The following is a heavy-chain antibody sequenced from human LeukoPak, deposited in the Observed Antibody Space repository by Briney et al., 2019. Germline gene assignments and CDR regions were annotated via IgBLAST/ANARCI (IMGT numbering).Heavy chain of an antibody. CDR2: ISAYNGNT. J-gene: IGHJ3*02. Sequence: ASVKVSCKASGGTFSSYAISWVRQAPGQGLEWMGWISAYNGNTNYAQKLQGRVTMTTDTSTSTAYMELRSLRSDDTAVYYCARDLVYYYDSSGPGAFDIWGQGTMVTVSS. D-gene: IGHD3-22*01. CDR1: GGTFSSYA. CDR3: ARDLVYYYDSSGPGAFDI. V-gene: IGHV1-18*01.